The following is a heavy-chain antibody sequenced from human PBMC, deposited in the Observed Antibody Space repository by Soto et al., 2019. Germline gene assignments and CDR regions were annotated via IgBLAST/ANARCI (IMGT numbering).Heavy chain of an antibody. CDR3: AGQLYDFWSGPVNDSFVI. J-gene: IGHJ3*02. Sequence: SVKVSCKASGGTFSSYTISWVRQAPGQGLEWMGRIIPILGIANYAQKFQGRVTITADKSTSTAYMELSSLRSEDTAVYYCAGQLYDFWSGPVNDSFVIWRQGTMVTVS. D-gene: IGHD3-3*01. CDR2: IIPILGIA. V-gene: IGHV1-69*02. CDR1: GGTFSSYT.